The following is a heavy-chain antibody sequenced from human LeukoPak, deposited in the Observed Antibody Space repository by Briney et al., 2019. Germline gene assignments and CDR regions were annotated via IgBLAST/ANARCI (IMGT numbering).Heavy chain of an antibody. Sequence: GESLKISCKGSGYSFTSYWIGWVRQMPGKGLEWMGIIYLGDSDTRYSPSFQGQVTISADKSISTAYLQWSSLKASDTAMYYCTRGVVVVPAATARWFDPWGQGTLVTVSS. D-gene: IGHD2-2*01. CDR2: IYLGDSDT. CDR3: TRGVVVVPAATARWFDP. J-gene: IGHJ5*02. V-gene: IGHV5-51*01. CDR1: GYSFTSYW.